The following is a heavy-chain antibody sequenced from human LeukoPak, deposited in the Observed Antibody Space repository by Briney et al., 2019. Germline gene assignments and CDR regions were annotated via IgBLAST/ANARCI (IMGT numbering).Heavy chain of an antibody. V-gene: IGHV3-30*02. CDR1: GLAFTFSTSG. CDR3: AKAPRYGVIQN. D-gene: IGHD4-17*01. Sequence: GGSLRLSCAASGLAFTFSTSGIHWVRQAPGKGLEWVAFIRYDGSNKYYADSVKGRFTISRDNSKNTLYLQMNSLRAEDTAVYYCAKAPRYGVIQNWGQGTLVTVSS. CDR2: IRYDGSNK. J-gene: IGHJ1*01.